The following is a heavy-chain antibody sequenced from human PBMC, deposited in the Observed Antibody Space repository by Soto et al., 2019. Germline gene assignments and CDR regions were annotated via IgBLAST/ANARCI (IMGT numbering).Heavy chain of an antibody. J-gene: IGHJ6*03. CDR1: GGSISSSSYY. Sequence: SETLSLTCTVSGGSISSSSYYWGWIRQPPGKGLEWIGSIYYSGSTYYNPSLKSRVTISVDTSKNQFSLKLSSVTAADTAVYYCARLGYCSGGSCYPRYYYYYMDVWGKGTTVTVSS. CDR3: ARLGYCSGGSCYPRYYYYYMDV. CDR2: IYYSGST. D-gene: IGHD2-15*01. V-gene: IGHV4-39*01.